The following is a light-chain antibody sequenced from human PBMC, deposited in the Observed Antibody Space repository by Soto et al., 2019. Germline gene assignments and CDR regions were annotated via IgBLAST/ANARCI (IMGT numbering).Light chain of an antibody. J-gene: IGKJ2*01. V-gene: IGKV3-11*01. Sequence: EVXLTQSPATLSLSPGERATLSCRASQSVSTYLGWYQQRPGQAPRLLIYDASNRATGIPARFSGSGSGTDFTLTITSLEPEDFAVYYCQQRSNWPPYTFGQGTKLEIK. CDR3: QQRSNWPPYT. CDR2: DAS. CDR1: QSVSTY.